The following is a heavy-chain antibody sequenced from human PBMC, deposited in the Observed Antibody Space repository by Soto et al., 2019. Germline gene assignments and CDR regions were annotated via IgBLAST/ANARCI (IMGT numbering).Heavy chain of an antibody. CDR1: GASISGFY. V-gene: IGHV4-4*07. CDR3: VRDGTKTLRDCFDH. D-gene: IGHD1-1*01. Sequence: PSETLSLTCTVSGASISGFYWSWIRKSAGKGLEWIGRIYANGTTDYNLSLKSRVMMSLDTSKKQFSLKLRSVTAADTAVYYCVRDGTKTLRDCFDHWGQGISVTVSS. J-gene: IGHJ5*02. CDR2: IYANGTT.